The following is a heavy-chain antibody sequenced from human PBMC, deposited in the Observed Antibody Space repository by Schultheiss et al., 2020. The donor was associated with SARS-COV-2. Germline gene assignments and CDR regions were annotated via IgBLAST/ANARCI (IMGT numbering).Heavy chain of an antibody. J-gene: IGHJ4*02. CDR1: GLTFSSYA. V-gene: IGHV4-59*01. CDR2: IYYSGST. D-gene: IGHD6-13*01. CDR3: ARGHVQQLGTYYFDY. Sequence: GSLRLSCAASGLTFSSYAMSWIRQPPGKGLEWIGYIYYSGSTNYNPSLKSRVTISVDTSKNQFSLKLSSVTAADTAVYYCARGHVQQLGTYYFDYWGQGTLVTVSS.